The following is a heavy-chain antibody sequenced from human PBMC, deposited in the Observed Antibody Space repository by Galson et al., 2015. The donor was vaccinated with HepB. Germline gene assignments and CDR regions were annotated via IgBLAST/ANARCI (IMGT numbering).Heavy chain of an antibody. D-gene: IGHD4/OR15-4a*01. V-gene: IGHV3-30*03. J-gene: IGHJ3*02. CDR1: GFIFSNYG. CDR3: ATVKFGSGAYWTFEI. CDR2: ITYDGSDK. Sequence: SCATSGFIFSNYGMHWVRQAPGKGLEWVAGITYDGSDKYYADSVKGRFTVSRDNSKNTLSLQMNSLRAEDAGVYYCATVKFGSGAYWTFEIWGQGTLVTVSS.